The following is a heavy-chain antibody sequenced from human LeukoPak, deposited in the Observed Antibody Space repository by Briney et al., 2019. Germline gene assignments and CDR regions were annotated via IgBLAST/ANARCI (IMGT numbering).Heavy chain of an antibody. CDR1: GFTFSNFH. CDR3: AKELSRSAVFDY. D-gene: IGHD2-15*01. V-gene: IGHV3-23*05. J-gene: IGHJ4*02. CDR2: IDSSGGTT. Sequence: GGSLRLSCAASGFTFSNFHMSWVRQAPGKGLEWVSAIDSSGGTTWYADSVKGRFTISRDNSKNTLFLQMYSLRAEDSALYYCAKELSRSAVFDYWAREPCSPSPQ.